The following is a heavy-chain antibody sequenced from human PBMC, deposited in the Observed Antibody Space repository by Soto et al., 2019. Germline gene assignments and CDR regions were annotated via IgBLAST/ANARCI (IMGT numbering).Heavy chain of an antibody. CDR1: GDSVSSNSAA. CDR3: AREELLCFGEKSRVYYYGMDV. J-gene: IGHJ6*02. D-gene: IGHD3-10*01. Sequence: PSPTLSLTCAISGDSVSSNSAAWNWIRQSQSRGLEWLGRTYYRSKWYNDYAVSVKRRITINPDTSKNQFSLQLNCGTPEDTAVNYCAREELLCFGEKSRVYYYGMDVWAQGTTVTV. CDR2: TYYRSKWYN. V-gene: IGHV6-1*01.